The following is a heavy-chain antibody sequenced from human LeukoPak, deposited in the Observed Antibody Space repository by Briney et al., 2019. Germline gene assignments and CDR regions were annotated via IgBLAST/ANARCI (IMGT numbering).Heavy chain of an antibody. D-gene: IGHD6-19*01. V-gene: IGHV3-23*01. CDR1: GFTFSTFV. CDR3: AKHPGAGNFGY. J-gene: IGHJ4*02. CDR2: INSSGGTT. Sequence: PGGSTRLSCAASGFTFSTFVMSWVRQAPGKGLEWVSIINSSGGTTYYADSVKGRFTISRDNSKNTLYLQMNSLRAEDTAVYYCAKHPGAGNFGYWGQGALVTVSS.